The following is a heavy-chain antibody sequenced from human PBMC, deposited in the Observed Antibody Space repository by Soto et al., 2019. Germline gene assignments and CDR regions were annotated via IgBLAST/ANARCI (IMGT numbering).Heavy chain of an antibody. CDR1: GGPFSSFA. V-gene: IGHV1-69*06. CDR2: IIPIFGTA. Sequence: SVKVSSKACGGPFSSFATSSVRQAPGQGLEWMGGIIPIFGTANYAQKFQGRVTITAYKSTRTAYMELSSLRSEDTAVYYCARELKNWFDPWGQGTLVTVSS. CDR3: ARELKNWFDP. J-gene: IGHJ5*02.